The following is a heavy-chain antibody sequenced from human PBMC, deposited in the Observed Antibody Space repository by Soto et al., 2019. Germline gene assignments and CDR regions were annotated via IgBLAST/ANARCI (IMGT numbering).Heavy chain of an antibody. J-gene: IGHJ4*02. CDR1: GFSLSNARMG. D-gene: IGHD3-3*01. CDR3: ARIGALSGYDFWSGSHPIYFDY. Sequence: GSGPTLVNPTETLTLTCTVSGFSLSNARMGVSWIRQPPGKALEWLAHIFSNDEKSYSTSLKSRLTISKDTSKSQVVLTMTNMDPVDTATYYCARIGALSGYDFWSGSHPIYFDYWSQGTLVTVSS. V-gene: IGHV2-26*01. CDR2: IFSNDEK.